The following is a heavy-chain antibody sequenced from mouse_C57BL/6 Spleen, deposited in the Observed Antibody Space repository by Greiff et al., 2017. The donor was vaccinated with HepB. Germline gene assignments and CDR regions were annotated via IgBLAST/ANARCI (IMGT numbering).Heavy chain of an antibody. CDR1: GYTFTSYW. D-gene: IGHD2-1*01. CDR3: ARVGAFYYGPCFAY. CDR2: INPSNGGT. Sequence: VQRVESGTELVKPGASVKLSCKASGYTFTSYWMHWVKQRPGQGLEWIGNINPSNGGTNYNEKFKSKATLTVDKSSSTAYMQLSSLTSEDSAVYYCARVGAFYYGPCFAYWGQGTLVTVSA. J-gene: IGHJ3*01. V-gene: IGHV1-53*01.